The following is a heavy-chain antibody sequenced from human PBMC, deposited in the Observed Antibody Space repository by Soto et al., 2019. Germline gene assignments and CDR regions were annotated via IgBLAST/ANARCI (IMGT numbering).Heavy chain of an antibody. CDR3: ARGLYNWNYFDY. CDR1: DGSSGGGGYY. J-gene: IGHJ4*02. Sequence: PSETHSLTSSVADGSSGGGGYYWSWINQHPGKGLEWIGYIYYSGSTHYNPSLKSRVTISVDTSKNQFSLKLSSVTAADTAVYYCARGLYNWNYFDYWGQGTLVTVSS. CDR2: IYYSGST. V-gene: IGHV4-31*03. D-gene: IGHD1-20*01.